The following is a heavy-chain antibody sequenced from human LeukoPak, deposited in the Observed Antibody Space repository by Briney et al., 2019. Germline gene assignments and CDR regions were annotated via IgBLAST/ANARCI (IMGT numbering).Heavy chain of an antibody. D-gene: IGHD2-21*01. CDR1: GGAMRSHY. Sequence: SETLSLTCTVSGGAMRSHYWTWLRQSPVKGLEWIGDVSNSGSTSYNPSLKSRVTKSIDTTKNQFSLKLRSVTAADTAVYYCGRDALVGHFSYYYMDVWGKGTTVTVSS. CDR3: GRDALVGHFSYYYMDV. V-gene: IGHV4-59*11. J-gene: IGHJ6*03. CDR2: VSNSGST.